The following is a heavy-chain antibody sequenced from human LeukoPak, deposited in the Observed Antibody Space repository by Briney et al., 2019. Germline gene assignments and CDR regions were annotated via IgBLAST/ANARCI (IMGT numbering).Heavy chain of an antibody. CDR2: INHSGST. V-gene: IGHV4-34*01. CDR1: GGSISSYY. Sequence: PSETLSLTCTVSGGSISSYYWSWIRQPAGKGLEWIGEINHSGSTNYNPSLKSRVTISVDTSKNQFSLKLSSVTAADTAVYYCARGSRGYSYGYKSFDYWGQGTLVTVSS. D-gene: IGHD5-18*01. CDR3: ARGSRGYSYGYKSFDY. J-gene: IGHJ4*02.